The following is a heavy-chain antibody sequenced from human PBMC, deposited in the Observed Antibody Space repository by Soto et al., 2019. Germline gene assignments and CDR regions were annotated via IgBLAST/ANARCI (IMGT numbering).Heavy chain of an antibody. CDR3: ARASMGTLEY. J-gene: IGHJ4*02. V-gene: IGHV3-74*01. D-gene: IGHD7-27*01. CDR2: INRDGSVT. CDR1: GFTFRDYW. Sequence: GSLRLSCAASGFTFRDYWMYWVRQGPGEGLVWASRINRDGSVTNYVDSVKGRFTISRDNAKNTLYLQINSLRVEDTAVYYCARASMGTLEYWGQGSLVTVSS.